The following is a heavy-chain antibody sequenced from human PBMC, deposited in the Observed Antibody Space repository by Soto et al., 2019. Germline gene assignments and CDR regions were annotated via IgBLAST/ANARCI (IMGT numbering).Heavy chain of an antibody. J-gene: IGHJ4*02. CDR2: IKSKTDGGTT. CDR3: TTGIYSSSWYNY. Sequence: GGSLRLSWAAAGFTFSNAWMNWVRKAPGKGLEWVGRIKSKTDGGTTDYAAPVKGRFTISRDDSKNTLYLQMNSLKTEDTAVYYCTTGIYSSSWYNYWGQGTLVTVSS. V-gene: IGHV3-15*07. D-gene: IGHD6-13*01. CDR1: GFTFSNAW.